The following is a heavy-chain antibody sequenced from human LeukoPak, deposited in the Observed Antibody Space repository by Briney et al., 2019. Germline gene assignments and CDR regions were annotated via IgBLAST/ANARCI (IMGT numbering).Heavy chain of an antibody. V-gene: IGHV3-48*01. CDR1: GFTFSSYS. CDR2: ISSSSSTI. CDR3: ARDGAGYQLLHDY. Sequence: PGGSLRLSCAASGFTFSSYSMNWVRQAPGKGLEWVSYISSSSSTIYYADSVKGRFTISRDNAKNSLYLRMNSLRAEDTAVYYCARDGAGYQLLHDYWGQGTLVTVSS. D-gene: IGHD2-2*01. J-gene: IGHJ4*02.